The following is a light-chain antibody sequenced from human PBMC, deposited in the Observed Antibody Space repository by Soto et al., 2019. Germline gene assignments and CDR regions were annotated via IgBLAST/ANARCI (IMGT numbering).Light chain of an antibody. V-gene: IGKV3-15*01. CDR1: QSVATN. CDR2: GAS. CDR3: QQYNNWPRT. Sequence: TQYPATMSVSPGERVTLSCRASQSVATNLAWYQQRPGQAPRLLIYGASKRAIGLPARFSGSGSGTEFTLTITSLQSEDFAVYYCQQYNNWPRTFGQGTKVDIK. J-gene: IGKJ1*01.